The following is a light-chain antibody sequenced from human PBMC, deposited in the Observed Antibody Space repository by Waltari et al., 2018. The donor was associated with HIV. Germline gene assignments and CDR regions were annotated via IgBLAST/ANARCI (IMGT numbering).Light chain of an antibody. V-gene: IGLV2-23*02. CDR3: CSYAGSSTHVV. Sequence: QSALTQPASVSGSPGQSITISCTGTSSDVCGYNYVSWYQQHPGKAPKLMIYDVSKRPSGVSNRFSGSKSGNTASLTISGLQAEDEADYYCCSYAGSSTHVVFGGGTKLTVL. J-gene: IGLJ2*01. CDR2: DVS. CDR1: SSDVCGYNY.